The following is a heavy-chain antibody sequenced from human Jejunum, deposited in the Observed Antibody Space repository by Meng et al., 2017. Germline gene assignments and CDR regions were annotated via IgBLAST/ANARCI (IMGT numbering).Heavy chain of an antibody. D-gene: IGHD1-26*01. Sequence: RASGPGPLKPSGHLSLTCAVSGGSISTSDWWSWARQPPGKGLEWIGEIHHSGSTNYNPSLKSRVTISVDKSKNQFSLKLNSVTAADTAVYYCAREWSGSYRHFDYWGQGTLVTVSS. CDR1: GGSISTSDW. CDR2: IHHSGST. J-gene: IGHJ4*02. V-gene: IGHV4-4*02. CDR3: AREWSGSYRHFDY.